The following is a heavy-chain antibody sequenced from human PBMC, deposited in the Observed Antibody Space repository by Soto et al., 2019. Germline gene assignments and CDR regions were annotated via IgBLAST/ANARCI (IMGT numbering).Heavy chain of an antibody. CDR2: IIPIFGTA. CDR3: ARERDYYESSGYWDAFDI. V-gene: IGHV1-69*01. D-gene: IGHD3-22*01. CDR1: GFTFSSYA. Sequence: QVQLVESGGGVVQPGRSLRLSCAASGFTFSSYAISWVRQAPGQGLEWMGGIIPIFGTANYAQKFQGRVTITADESTSTAYMELSSLRSEDTDVYYCARERDYYESSGYWDAFDIWGQGTMVTVSS. J-gene: IGHJ3*02.